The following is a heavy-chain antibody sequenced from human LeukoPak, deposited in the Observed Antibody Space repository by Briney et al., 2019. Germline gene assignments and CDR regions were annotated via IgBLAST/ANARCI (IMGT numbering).Heavy chain of an antibody. Sequence: PGGSLRLSCAASGFTFSSYEMNWVRQAPGKGLEWVSYISSSGSTIYYADSVKGRLTISRDNAKNSLYLQMNSLRAEDTAVYYYARDQYVWGSYRQSFDYWGQGTLVTVSS. CDR3: ARDQYVWGSYRQSFDY. CDR1: GFTFSSYE. J-gene: IGHJ4*02. D-gene: IGHD3-16*02. V-gene: IGHV3-48*03. CDR2: ISSSGSTI.